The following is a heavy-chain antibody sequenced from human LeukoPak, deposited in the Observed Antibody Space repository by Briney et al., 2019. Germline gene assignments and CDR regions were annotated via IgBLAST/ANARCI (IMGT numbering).Heavy chain of an antibody. CDR2: VHPNSGNT. CDR1: GYPFTTWE. J-gene: IGHJ5*02. Sequence: ASVTVSCKTSGYPFTTWEINWVRQAAGQGGEWMGWVHPNSGNTAYAQKFQGRVTMTRDTSISTAYMELSSLRFDGTAGYFCARGPRNDPWGQGTLVTVSS. CDR3: ARGPRNDP. V-gene: IGHV1-8*01. D-gene: IGHD1-14*01.